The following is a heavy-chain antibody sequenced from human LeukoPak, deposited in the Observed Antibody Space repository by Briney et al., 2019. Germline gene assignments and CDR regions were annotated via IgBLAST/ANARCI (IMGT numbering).Heavy chain of an antibody. CDR1: GYTFTSYG. V-gene: IGHV1-18*01. CDR2: ISAYNGNT. J-gene: IGHJ4*02. CDR3: AREGYYYGSGSYRPFDY. Sequence: VASVKVSCKASGYTFTSYGISWVRQAPGQGLEWMGWISAYNGNTDYAQKLQGRVTMTTDTSTSTAYMELRSLRSDDTAVYYCAREGYYYGSGSYRPFDYWGQGTLVTVSS. D-gene: IGHD3-10*01.